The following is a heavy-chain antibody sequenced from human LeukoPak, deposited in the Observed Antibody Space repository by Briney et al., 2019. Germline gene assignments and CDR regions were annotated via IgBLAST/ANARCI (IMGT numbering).Heavy chain of an antibody. D-gene: IGHD1-26*01. J-gene: IGHJ5*02. CDR2: IIPILGIA. CDR1: GGTFSSYA. V-gene: IGHV1-69*04. Sequence: SVKVSCKASGGTFSSYAISWVRQAPGQGLEWMGRIIPILGIANYAQKFQGRVTITADKSTSTAYMELSSLRSEDTAVYYCARATVGATTWFDPWGQGTLVTVSS. CDR3: ARATVGATTWFDP.